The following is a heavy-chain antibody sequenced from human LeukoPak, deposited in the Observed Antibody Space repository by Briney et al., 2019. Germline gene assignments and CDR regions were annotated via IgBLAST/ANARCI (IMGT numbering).Heavy chain of an antibody. J-gene: IGHJ6*03. Sequence: PSQTLSLTCTVSGGSISSGDFYWSWIRQPPGKGLEWIGYIYHSGGTYYNPSLQSRVTISVDRSKNQFSLKLSFVTAADTAVYYCARNPGPYYYYYMDVWGKGTTVTVSS. V-gene: IGHV4-30-2*01. CDR2: IYHSGGT. CDR1: GGSISSGDFY. CDR3: ARNPGPYYYYYMDV.